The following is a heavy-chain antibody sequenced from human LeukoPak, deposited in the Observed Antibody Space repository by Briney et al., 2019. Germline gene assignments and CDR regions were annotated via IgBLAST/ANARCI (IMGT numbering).Heavy chain of an antibody. CDR1: GFTFSSYS. D-gene: IGHD5-18*01. CDR2: ISSSSSNI. CDR3: ARVSGYSYGFANYYYYMDV. V-gene: IGHV3-21*01. Sequence: GGSLRLSCAASGFTFSSYSMNWVRQAPGKGLEWVSSISSSSSNIYYADSVKGRFTISRDNAKNSLYLQMNSLRDEDTALYYCARVSGYSYGFANYYYYMDVWGKGTTVTVSS. J-gene: IGHJ6*03.